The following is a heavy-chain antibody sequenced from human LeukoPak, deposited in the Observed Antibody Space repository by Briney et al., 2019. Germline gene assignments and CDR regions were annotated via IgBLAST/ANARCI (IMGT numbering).Heavy chain of an antibody. J-gene: IGHJ6*02. CDR3: ARAGYCSGGSCNGMDV. Sequence: PSETLSLTCTVSGGSIISGGYYWSWVRQHPGKGLEWIGYISYSGATYYSPSLKSRATISADTSKNQFSLKLTSVTAADTALCYCARAGYCSGGSCNGMDVWGQGTTVTVSS. D-gene: IGHD2-15*01. V-gene: IGHV4-31*03. CDR2: ISYSGAT. CDR1: GGSIISGGYY.